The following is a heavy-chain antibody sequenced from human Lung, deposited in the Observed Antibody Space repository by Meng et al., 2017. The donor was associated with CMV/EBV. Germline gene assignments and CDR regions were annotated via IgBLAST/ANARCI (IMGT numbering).Heavy chain of an antibody. D-gene: IGHD6-19*01. CDR2: IYHSGST. J-gene: IGHJ4*02. CDR1: GGSISSSNW. V-gene: IGHV4-4*02. Sequence: VPVPVSRPGLVKPAGPLSLTCAVAGGSISSSNWWSWVRQPPGKGLEWIGEIYHSGSTNSNPSLKSRVTISVDKSKNQFSLKLSSVTAADTAVYYCASFPPPGKQWLVTDYWGQGTLVTVSS. CDR3: ASFPPPGKQWLVTDY.